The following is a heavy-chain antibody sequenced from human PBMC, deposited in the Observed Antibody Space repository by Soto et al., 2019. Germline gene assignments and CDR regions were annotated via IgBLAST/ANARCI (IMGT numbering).Heavy chain of an antibody. Sequence: VQLLQSGGEVRKPGASVKVSCKTSGYTFTNYAINWVRQAPGQGLQWMGWISAYSGDTKYAQRLQDRLTVTTDPPTTTASMELRSLRSDDTAVYYCARDGRAFSIFGETMDVCGQGTTVTVSS. J-gene: IGHJ6*02. CDR1: GYTFTNYA. CDR2: ISAYSGDT. V-gene: IGHV1-18*01. CDR3: ARDGRAFSIFGETMDV. D-gene: IGHD3-3*01.